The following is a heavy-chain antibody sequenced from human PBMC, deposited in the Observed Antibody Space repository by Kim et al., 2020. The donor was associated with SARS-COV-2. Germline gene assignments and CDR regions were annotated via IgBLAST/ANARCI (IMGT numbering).Heavy chain of an antibody. CDR2: ISSSGSTI. D-gene: IGHD3-16*01. Sequence: GGSLRLSCAASGFTFSSYEMKWVRQAPGKGLEWVSYISSSGSTIYYADSVKGRFTISRDNAKNSLYLQMNSLRAEDTAVYYCARDLGEGYYYYGMDVWGQGTTVTVSS. V-gene: IGHV3-48*03. CDR1: GFTFSSYE. J-gene: IGHJ6*02. CDR3: ARDLGEGYYYYGMDV.